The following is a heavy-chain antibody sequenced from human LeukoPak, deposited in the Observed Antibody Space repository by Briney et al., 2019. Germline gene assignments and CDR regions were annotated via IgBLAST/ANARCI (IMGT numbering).Heavy chain of an antibody. J-gene: IGHJ5*02. Sequence: HAGGPLRLSCGAPGFTFSSYAISWVRQAPGKGVVWVSSISGCGGNTYYADSVKGRFTISRDNSKNTLYLQMNSLRAEDTAVYYCAKWTPRNIAAAGVDPWGQGTLVTVSS. CDR3: AKWTPRNIAAAGVDP. CDR1: GFTFSSYA. D-gene: IGHD6-13*01. CDR2: ISGCGGNT. V-gene: IGHV3-23*01.